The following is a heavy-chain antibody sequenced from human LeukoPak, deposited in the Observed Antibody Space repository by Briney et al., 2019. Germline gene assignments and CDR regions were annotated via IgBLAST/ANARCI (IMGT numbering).Heavy chain of an antibody. J-gene: IGHJ4*02. CDR3: ARGRGRQVGTRWHPDTHHDY. CDR1: GFSISSGFF. D-gene: IGHD6-13*01. Sequence: SETLSLTCAVSGFSISSGFFWGWIRRPPGKGLEWVGTIHYPESTYYNPSLSSRLTISMDTSKNHFSLKLSFVTAADTALYFCARGRGRQVGTRWHPDTHHDYWGQGILVTVSS. V-gene: IGHV4-38-2*01. CDR2: IHYPEST.